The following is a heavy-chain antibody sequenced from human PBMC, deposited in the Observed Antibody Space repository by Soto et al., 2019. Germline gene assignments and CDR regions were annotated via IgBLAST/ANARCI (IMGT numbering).Heavy chain of an antibody. V-gene: IGHV4-34*01. CDR1: GKSLSGYY. D-gene: IGHD1-26*01. Sequence: QVRLQQWGAGLLKPSETLSLTCAVYGKSLSGYYWSWIRQPPGKALEWIGEINHSGNTTYNPSLKSRVTISVDTSKNQLFLNLSSATAADTAMYFCARHHVRGRTIAGAAEFWGQGTLVTVSS. CDR2: INHSGNT. J-gene: IGHJ4*02. CDR3: ARHHVRGRTIAGAAEF.